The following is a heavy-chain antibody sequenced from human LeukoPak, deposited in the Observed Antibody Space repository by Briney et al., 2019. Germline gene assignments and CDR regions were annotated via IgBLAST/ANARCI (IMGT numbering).Heavy chain of an antibody. Sequence: PGRSLRLSCAASGFTFNNYGMDWVRQAPGKGLEWVAFIRYDGSNKYYADSVKGRFTISRDNSKNTLYLQMNSLRAEDTAVYYCAKDYQIYDSSGYFPMDVWGKGTTVTVSS. CDR2: IRYDGSNK. J-gene: IGHJ6*03. D-gene: IGHD3-22*01. V-gene: IGHV3-30*02. CDR3: AKDYQIYDSSGYFPMDV. CDR1: GFTFNNYG.